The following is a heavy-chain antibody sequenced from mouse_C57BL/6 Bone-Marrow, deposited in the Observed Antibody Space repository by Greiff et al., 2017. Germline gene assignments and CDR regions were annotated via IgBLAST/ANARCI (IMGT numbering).Heavy chain of an antibody. J-gene: IGHJ2*01. CDR3: TTTVVAPYYFGY. V-gene: IGHV14-4*01. Sequence: VHVKQSGAELVRPGASVKLSCTASGFNIKDDYMHWVKQRPEQGLEWIGWIDPENGDTEYASKFQGKATITADTSSNTAYLQLSSLTSEDTAVYYCTTTVVAPYYFGYWGQGTTLTVSS. CDR1: GFNIKDDY. CDR2: IDPENGDT. D-gene: IGHD1-1*01.